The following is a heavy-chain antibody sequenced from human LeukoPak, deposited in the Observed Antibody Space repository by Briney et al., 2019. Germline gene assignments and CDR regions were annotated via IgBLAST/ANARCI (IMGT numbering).Heavy chain of an antibody. J-gene: IGHJ4*02. CDR3: AKHGRFTGGNSEIDY. CDR2: ISGSGSTT. V-gene: IGHV3-23*01. D-gene: IGHD4-23*01. Sequence: GGSLRLSCAASGFTSSNYAMTWVRQAPGEGLEWVSDISGSGSTTYYADSVKGRFTISRDNSKNTLYLQVDSLRAEDTALYYCAKHGRFTGGNSEIDYWGRGILVTVS. CDR1: GFTSSNYA.